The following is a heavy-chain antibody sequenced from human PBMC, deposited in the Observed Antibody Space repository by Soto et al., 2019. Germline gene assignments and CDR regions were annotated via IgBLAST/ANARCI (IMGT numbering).Heavy chain of an antibody. J-gene: IGHJ3*02. CDR3: ARGFLEWFPSRPNDAFDI. CDR1: GDSVSSNSAA. D-gene: IGHD3-3*01. Sequence: SQTLSLTCAISGDSVSSNSAAWNWIRQSPSRGLEWLGRTYYRSKWFNDYAVSVKSRITINPDTSKNQFSLQLNSVTPEDTAVYYCARGFLEWFPSRPNDAFDIWGQGTMVTVSS. CDR2: TYYRSKWFN. V-gene: IGHV6-1*01.